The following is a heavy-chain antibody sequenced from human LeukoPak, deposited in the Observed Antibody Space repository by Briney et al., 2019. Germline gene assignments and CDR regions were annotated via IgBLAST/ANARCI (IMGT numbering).Heavy chain of an antibody. D-gene: IGHD2-2*01. V-gene: IGHV3-23*01. CDR2: ISGSGGST. J-gene: IGHJ3*02. CDR3: AKDGPYNIVVVPAASSGTDAFDI. CDR1: GFTFSSYA. Sequence: PGGSLRLSCAASGFTFSSYAMSWVRQAPGKGLEWVSAISGSGGSTYYADSVKGRFTISRDNSKNTLYLQMNSLRAEDTAVYYCAKDGPYNIVVVPAASSGTDAFDIWGQGTMVTVSS.